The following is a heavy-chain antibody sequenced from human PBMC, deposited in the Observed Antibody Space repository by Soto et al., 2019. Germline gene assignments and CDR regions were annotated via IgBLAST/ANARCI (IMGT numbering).Heavy chain of an antibody. D-gene: IGHD1-7*01. V-gene: IGHV3-23*01. CDR2: ISGSGGST. Sequence: GGSLRLSCAASGFTFSSYAMSWVRQAPGKGLEWVSAISGSGGSTYYADSVKGRFTISRDNSKNTLNLQMNSLRAEDTAVYYCAKDLGELELGLFEYWGQGTLVTVSS. CDR3: AKDLGELELGLFEY. CDR1: GFTFSSYA. J-gene: IGHJ4*02.